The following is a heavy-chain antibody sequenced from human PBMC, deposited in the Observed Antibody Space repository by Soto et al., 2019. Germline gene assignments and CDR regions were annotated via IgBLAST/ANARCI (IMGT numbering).Heavy chain of an antibody. D-gene: IGHD5-18*01. J-gene: IGHJ3*01. Sequence: GGSLRLSCEASGFIFSDFGMHRVRQAPGKGLEWVAVISYDGNNKYHAQSVKGRFTISRDNSKNTLFLNMGSLRPEDTAVYHCVKGDLDTAVVNSPDAFDFWGPGTMVTVSS. CDR3: VKGDLDTAVVNSPDAFDF. V-gene: IGHV3-30*18. CDR1: GFIFSDFG. CDR2: ISYDGNNK.